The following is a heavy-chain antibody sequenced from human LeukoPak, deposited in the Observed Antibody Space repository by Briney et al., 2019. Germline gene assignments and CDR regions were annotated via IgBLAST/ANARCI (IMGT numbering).Heavy chain of an antibody. CDR3: ARVYSTDAFDI. Sequence: SETLSLTCTVSGGSISSHYWSWIRQPAGKGLEWIGRIYTSGSTNYNPSLKSRVTMSVDTSENQFSLRLSSVTAADTAVYYCARVYSTDAFDIWGQGTMVTVSS. CDR1: GGSISSHY. V-gene: IGHV4-4*07. J-gene: IGHJ3*02. CDR2: IYTSGST. D-gene: IGHD2-15*01.